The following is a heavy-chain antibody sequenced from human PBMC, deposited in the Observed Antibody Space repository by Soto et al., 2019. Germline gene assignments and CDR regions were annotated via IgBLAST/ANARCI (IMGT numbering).Heavy chain of an antibody. CDR2: ISYDGSNN. V-gene: IGHV3-30-3*01. J-gene: IGHJ4*02. CDR3: ARDFGSLGATIDY. D-gene: IGHD1-26*01. CDR1: GFTFSSYA. Sequence: GGSLRLSCAASGFTFSSYAMHWVCQAPGKGLEWVAVISYDGSNNYYADSVKGRFTISRDNSKNTLYLQMNSLRAEDTAVYYCARDFGSLGATIDYWGQGTLVTVSS.